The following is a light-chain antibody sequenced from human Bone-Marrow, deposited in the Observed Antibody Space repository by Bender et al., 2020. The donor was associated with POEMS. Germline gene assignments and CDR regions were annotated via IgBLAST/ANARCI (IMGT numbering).Light chain of an antibody. CDR1: SSDIGAYDF. J-gene: IGLJ1*01. CDR3: SSYAGNNNLRV. CDR2: DVT. Sequence: QSALTQPASVSGSPGQSITISCTGTSSDIGAYDFVSWYQQHPDKAPQLIIYDVTKRPSGVANRFSGSKSGNTASLTISGLQAEDEADYYCSSYAGNNNLRVFGTGTKVTVL. V-gene: IGLV2-14*03.